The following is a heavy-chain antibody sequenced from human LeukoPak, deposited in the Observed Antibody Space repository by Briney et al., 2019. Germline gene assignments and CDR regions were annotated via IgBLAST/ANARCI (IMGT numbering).Heavy chain of an antibody. CDR2: IYYSGST. CDR3: ARERIAAAGNWFDP. J-gene: IGHJ5*02. D-gene: IGHD6-13*01. CDR1: GGSISSYY. Sequence: SETLXXTCTVSGGSISSYYWSWIRQPPGKGLEWIGYIYYSGSTNYNPSLKSRVTISVDTSKNQFSRKLRSVNAADTAVYYGARERIAAAGNWFDPWGQGTLVTVSS. V-gene: IGHV4-59*01.